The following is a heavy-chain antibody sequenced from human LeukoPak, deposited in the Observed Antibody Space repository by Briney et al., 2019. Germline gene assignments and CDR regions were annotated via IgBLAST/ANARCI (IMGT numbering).Heavy chain of an antibody. V-gene: IGHV3-21*01. CDR3: ARGGYYDSSGYYSSDY. CDR2: ISSSSSYI. Sequence: PGGSLRLSCAASGFTFSSYSMNWVRQAPGKGLEWVSSISSSSSYIYYADSVKGRFTISRDNAKNSLYLQMNSLRAEDTAVYYCARGGYYDSSGYYSSDYWGQGTLVTVSS. D-gene: IGHD3-22*01. J-gene: IGHJ4*02. CDR1: GFTFSSYS.